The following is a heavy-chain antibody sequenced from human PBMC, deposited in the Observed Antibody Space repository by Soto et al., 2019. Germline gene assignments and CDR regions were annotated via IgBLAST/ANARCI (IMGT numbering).Heavy chain of an antibody. V-gene: IGHV3-30*18. CDR2: ISYDGSNT. J-gene: IGHJ4*02. Sequence: QVQLVESGGGVVQPGRSLRLSCVASGFTFSSYGMHWVRQAPGEGLEWVAIISYDGSNTYYADSVKGRFTISRDNSKNTLYLQMNSLRAEDTSVYYCAKEGGLSGSYYISSSYYFDYWGQGTLFTVSS. CDR3: AKEGGLSGSYYISSSYYFDY. D-gene: IGHD1-26*01. CDR1: GFTFSSYG.